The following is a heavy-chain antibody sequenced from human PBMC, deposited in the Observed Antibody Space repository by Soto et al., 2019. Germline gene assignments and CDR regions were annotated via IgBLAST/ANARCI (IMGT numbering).Heavy chain of an antibody. D-gene: IGHD3-10*01. Sequence: SEPLSLTCTVSGGSISNYCWILLRQPQGKGLEWIGYIYYSGSTNYNPSLKSRVTISVDTSKNQFSLKLSSVTAADTAVYYCAGSGSSPYYYYYGMDVWGQGTTVTVSS. V-gene: IGHV4-59*01. J-gene: IGHJ6*02. CDR2: IYYSGST. CDR3: AGSGSSPYYYYYGMDV. CDR1: GGSISNYC.